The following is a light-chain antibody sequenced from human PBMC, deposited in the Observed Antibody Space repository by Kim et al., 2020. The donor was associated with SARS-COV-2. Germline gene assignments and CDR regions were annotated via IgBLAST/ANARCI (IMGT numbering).Light chain of an antibody. CDR2: QDS. Sequence: SYELNQPPSVSVSPGQTASITCSGDKLGDTYACWYQQKPGQSPVLVIYQDSKLPSGIPERFSGSNSGNTATLTIRGTQAIDEADYYCQAWDSSTVVFGGG. CDR3: QAWDSSTVV. J-gene: IGLJ2*01. V-gene: IGLV3-1*01. CDR1: KLGDTY.